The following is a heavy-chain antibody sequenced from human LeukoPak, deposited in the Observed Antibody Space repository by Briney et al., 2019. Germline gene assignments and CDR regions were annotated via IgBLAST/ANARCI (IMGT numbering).Heavy chain of an antibody. D-gene: IGHD3-3*01. Sequence: SETLSLTCAVYGGSFSGYYWSWIRQPPGKGLEWIEEINHSGSTNYNPSLKSRVTISVDTSKTQFSLKLSSVTAADTAVYYCARGYYDFWSGYYPLDYWGQGTLVTVSS. CDR1: GGSFSGYY. CDR3: ARGYYDFWSGYYPLDY. J-gene: IGHJ4*02. V-gene: IGHV4-34*01. CDR2: INHSGST.